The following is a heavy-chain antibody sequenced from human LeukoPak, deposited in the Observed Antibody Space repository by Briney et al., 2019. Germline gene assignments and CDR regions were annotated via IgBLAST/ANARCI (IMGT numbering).Heavy chain of an antibody. CDR1: EFTFDDYA. V-gene: IGHV3-9*01. Sequence: PGRSLRLSCVASEFTFDDYAMHWVRQAPGKGLEWVSGVSWNRNNIGYADSVRGRFTISRDNAKNSLYLQMNSLRPEDTALYYCAKGNTASTYYGLDVWGQGTTVTVSS. J-gene: IGHJ6*02. D-gene: IGHD4-17*01. CDR3: AKGNTASTYYGLDV. CDR2: VSWNRNNI.